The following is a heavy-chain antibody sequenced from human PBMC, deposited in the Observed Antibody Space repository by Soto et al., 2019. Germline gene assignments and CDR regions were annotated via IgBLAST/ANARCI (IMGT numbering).Heavy chain of an antibody. D-gene: IGHD2-15*01. J-gene: IGHJ6*04. CDR2: IIPIFGTA. CDR3: ANYNTRVVVVYGSRDYYYGMDV. Sequence: GASVKVSCKASGGTFSSYAISWVRQAPGQGLEWMGGIIPIFGTANYAQKFQGRVTITADESTSTAYMELSSLRSEDTAVYYCANYNTRVVVVYGSRDYYYGMDVWGKGTTVTVSS. CDR1: GGTFSSYA. V-gene: IGHV1-69*13.